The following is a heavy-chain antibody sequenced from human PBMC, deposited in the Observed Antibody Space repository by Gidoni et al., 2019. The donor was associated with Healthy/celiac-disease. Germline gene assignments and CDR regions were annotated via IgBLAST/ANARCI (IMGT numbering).Heavy chain of an antibody. D-gene: IGHD4-4*01. V-gene: IGHV3-48*01. CDR2: ISSSSSTI. J-gene: IGHJ3*02. Sequence: EVQLVESGGGLVQPGGSLRLSCAASGFTFSSYSMNWVRQAQGKGLELVSYISSSSSTIYYADSVKGRFTISRDNAKNSLYLQMNSLRAEDTAVYYCARDPGSNLLNAFDIWGQGTMVTVSS. CDR1: GFTFSSYS. CDR3: ARDPGSNLLNAFDI.